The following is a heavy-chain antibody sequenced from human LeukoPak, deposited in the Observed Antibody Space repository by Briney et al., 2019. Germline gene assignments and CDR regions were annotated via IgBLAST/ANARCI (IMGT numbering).Heavy chain of an antibody. D-gene: IGHD3-3*01. CDR2: IKSKTDGGTT. Sequence: GGSLRLSCAASGFTFSNAWMSWVRRAPGKGLEWVGRIKSKTDGGTTDHAAPVKGRFTISRDDSKNTLYLQMNSLKTEDTAVYYCTTAVRFGTGFDPWGQGTLVTVSS. CDR1: GFTFSNAW. J-gene: IGHJ5*02. CDR3: TTAVRFGTGFDP. V-gene: IGHV3-15*01.